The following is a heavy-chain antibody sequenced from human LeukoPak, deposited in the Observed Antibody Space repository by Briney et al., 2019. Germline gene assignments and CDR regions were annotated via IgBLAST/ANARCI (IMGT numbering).Heavy chain of an antibody. V-gene: IGHV3-21*01. Sequence: GGSLRLSCAASGFTFSSYSMNWVRQAPGKGLEWVSSISSSSSYIYYADSVKGRFTIPRDNAKNSLYLQMNSLRAEDTAVYYCASLVRPAATGTFDYWGQGTLVTVSS. J-gene: IGHJ4*02. D-gene: IGHD2-2*01. CDR1: GFTFSSYS. CDR3: ASLVRPAATGTFDY. CDR2: ISSSSSYI.